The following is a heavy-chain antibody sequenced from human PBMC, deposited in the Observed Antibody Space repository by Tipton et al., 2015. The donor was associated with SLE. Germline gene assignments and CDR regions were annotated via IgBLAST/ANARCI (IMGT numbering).Heavy chain of an antibody. CDR1: GGSIGSYF. V-gene: IGHV4-59*12. Sequence: TLSLTCTVSGGSIGSYFWSWIRQPPGKGLEWIGYFYYSGRINYDPSLRSRVSISADTSKNQFSLNLRSLTAADTAVYYCARSRLYPGPDAFDVWGQGTMVTVSS. CDR2: FYYSGRI. CDR3: ARSRLYPGPDAFDV. J-gene: IGHJ3*01. D-gene: IGHD3-10*01.